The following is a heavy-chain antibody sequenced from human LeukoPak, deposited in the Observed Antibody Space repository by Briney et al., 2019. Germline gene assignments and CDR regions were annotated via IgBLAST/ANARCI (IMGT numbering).Heavy chain of an antibody. CDR3: AKDRSRVGATLDY. CDR2: ISYDGSNK. J-gene: IGHJ4*02. Sequence: GGSLRLSCAASGFTFSSYGMHWVRQAPGKGLEWVAVISYDGSNKYYADSVKGRFTISRDNSKNTLYLQMNSLRAEDTAVYYCAKDRSRVGATLDYWGQGTLVTVSS. CDR1: GFTFSSYG. D-gene: IGHD1-26*01. V-gene: IGHV3-30*18.